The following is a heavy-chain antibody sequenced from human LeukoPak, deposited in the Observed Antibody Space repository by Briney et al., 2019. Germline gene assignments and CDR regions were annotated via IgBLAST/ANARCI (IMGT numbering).Heavy chain of an antibody. D-gene: IGHD3-3*01. Sequence: GESLKISCKGSGYSFTSYWIGWVRQMPGKGLEWMGIIYPGDSDTRYSPSFQGQVTISADKSISTAYLQWSSLEASDTAMYYCASLNYDFWSGYINWFDPWGQGTLVTVSS. CDR1: GYSFTSYW. J-gene: IGHJ5*02. CDR2: IYPGDSDT. CDR3: ASLNYDFWSGYINWFDP. V-gene: IGHV5-51*01.